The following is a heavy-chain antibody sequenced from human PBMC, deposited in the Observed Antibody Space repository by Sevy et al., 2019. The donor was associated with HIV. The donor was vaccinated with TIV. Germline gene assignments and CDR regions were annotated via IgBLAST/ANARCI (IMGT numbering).Heavy chain of an antibody. Sequence: GGSLRLSCTGSGFTFADYAMSWFRQAPGMGLEWVGFIRSKDYGGTTEYAASVKGRFTISRDDSKSIADLQMNSLKTEDTAVYYCTRGYYYDSSGNSDYSGQGTLVTVSS. CDR3: TRGYYYDSSGNSDY. D-gene: IGHD3-22*01. CDR1: GFTFADYA. CDR2: IRSKDYGGTT. V-gene: IGHV3-49*03. J-gene: IGHJ4*02.